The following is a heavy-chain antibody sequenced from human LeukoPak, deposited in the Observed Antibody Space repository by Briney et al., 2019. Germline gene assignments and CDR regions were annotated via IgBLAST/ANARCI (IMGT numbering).Heavy chain of an antibody. V-gene: IGHV1-18*04. CDR2: ISAYNGNT. Sequence: ASVKVSCKASGYTFTSYGISWVRQAPGQGLEWMGWISAYNGNTNYAQKLQGRVTMTTDTSTNTAYMELRSLRSDDTAVYYCARDRTPYYDILTGPHWFDPWGQGTLVTVSS. CDR3: ARDRTPYYDILTGPHWFDP. D-gene: IGHD3-9*01. J-gene: IGHJ5*02. CDR1: GYTFTSYG.